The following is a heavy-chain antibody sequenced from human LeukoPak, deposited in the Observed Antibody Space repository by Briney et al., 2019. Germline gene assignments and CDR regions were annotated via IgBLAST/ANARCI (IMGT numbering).Heavy chain of an antibody. CDR3: ARAGYGDPHFDF. CDR2: IWYDGSNK. CDR1: GFTFSNYG. Sequence: PGGSLRRSCAASGFTFSNYGMHWLRQAPGKGLEWVAAIWYDGSNKYYGDSVKGRFTIPRDNTKNTLYLQRNSLRAEDTAAYYCARAGYGDPHFDFWGQGTLVTVSS. D-gene: IGHD4-17*01. J-gene: IGHJ4*02. V-gene: IGHV3-33*01.